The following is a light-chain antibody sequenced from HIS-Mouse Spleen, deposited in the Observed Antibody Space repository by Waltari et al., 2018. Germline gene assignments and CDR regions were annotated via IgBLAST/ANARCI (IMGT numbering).Light chain of an antibody. CDR3: QQSYSTPFT. Sequence: DIQMTQSPSSRSASVGDRVTITCRASQSISSYLNWYQQKPGKAPKLLIYAASSLQSGVPSRFSGSGSGTDFTLNISSLQPEDFATYYCQQSYSTPFTFGPGTKVDIK. CDR2: AAS. V-gene: IGKV1-39*01. J-gene: IGKJ3*01. CDR1: QSISSY.